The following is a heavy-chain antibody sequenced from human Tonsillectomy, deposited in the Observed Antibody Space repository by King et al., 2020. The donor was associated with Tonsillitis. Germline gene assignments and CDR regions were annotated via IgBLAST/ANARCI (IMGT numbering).Heavy chain of an antibody. CDR1: GGSISSYY. V-gene: IGHV4-59*08. D-gene: IGHD3-10*01. CDR3: ARHGLGAKGVWFGELLFDY. CDR2: IYYSGST. J-gene: IGHJ4*02. Sequence: VQLQESGPGLVKPSETLSLTCTVSGGSISSYYWSWIRQPPGKGLEWIGYIYYSGSTNYNPSLKSRVTISVDTSKNQFSLKLSSVTAADTAVYYCARHGLGAKGVWFGELLFDYWGQGTLVTVSS.